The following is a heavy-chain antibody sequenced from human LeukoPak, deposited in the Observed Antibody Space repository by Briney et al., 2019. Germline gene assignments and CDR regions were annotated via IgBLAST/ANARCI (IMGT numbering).Heavy chain of an antibody. V-gene: IGHV3-72*01. CDR2: SRNKANSYTT. CDR3: ARAGLVVVTAKKSDAFDV. Sequence: PGGSLRLSCAASGFTFSDHYMDWVRQAPGEGLEWVGRSRNKANSYTTEYAASVKGRFTISRDVSKDSLYLQMNSLKTEDTAVYHCARAGLVVVTAKKSDAFDVWGQGTMVTVSS. CDR1: GFTFSDHY. J-gene: IGHJ3*01. D-gene: IGHD2-21*02.